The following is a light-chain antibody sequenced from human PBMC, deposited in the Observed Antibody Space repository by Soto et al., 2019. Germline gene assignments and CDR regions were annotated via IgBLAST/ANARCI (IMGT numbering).Light chain of an antibody. J-gene: IGLJ2*01. CDR2: DVS. Sequence: QSALTQPRSVSGSPGQSVTISCTGTSSDVGYYNYVSWYQQHPGKAPKLMIYDVSKRPSGVPDRFSGSKSGNTASLTISGLQAEDEADYYCSSYTSSSTVVFGGGTKLTVL. CDR1: SSDVGYYNY. CDR3: SSYTSSSTVV. V-gene: IGLV2-11*01.